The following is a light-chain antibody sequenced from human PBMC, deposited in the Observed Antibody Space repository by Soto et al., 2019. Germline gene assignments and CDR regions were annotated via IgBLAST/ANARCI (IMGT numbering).Light chain of an antibody. CDR1: QSVNSN. J-gene: IGKJ4*01. CDR3: QQYNVWPLT. CDR2: VAS. Sequence: EIVMTQSPVTLSVSPGDRATLSCRASQSVNSNLAWYQQKPGQTPKLLIYVASTRATGIPARFSGSGSGTEFPLTIIILQSEDFAVYYCQQYNVWPLTFGGGTKVEFK. V-gene: IGKV3-15*01.